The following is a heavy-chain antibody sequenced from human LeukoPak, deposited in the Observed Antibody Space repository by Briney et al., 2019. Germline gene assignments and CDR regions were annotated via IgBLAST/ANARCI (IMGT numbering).Heavy chain of an antibody. CDR3: ASNTKYYDILTGYYPAYYFDY. V-gene: IGHV3-23*01. J-gene: IGHJ4*02. Sequence: GGSLRLSCAASGFTFSSYAMSWVRQAPGKGLKWVSAISGNGGSTYYADSVKRRFTIYRDTSKNSLYLQMNSLRAEDTAVYYCASNTKYYDILTGYYPAYYFDYWGQGTLVTVSS. D-gene: IGHD3-9*01. CDR2: ISGNGGST. CDR1: GFTFSSYA.